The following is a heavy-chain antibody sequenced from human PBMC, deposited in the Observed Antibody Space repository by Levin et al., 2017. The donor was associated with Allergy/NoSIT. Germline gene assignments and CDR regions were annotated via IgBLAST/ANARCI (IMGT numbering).Heavy chain of an antibody. Sequence: GESLKISCKGSGYSFTSYWIGWVRQMPGKGLEWMGIIYPGDSDTRYSPSFQGQVTISADKSISTAYLQWSSLKASDTAMYYCARQPAYRYCSGGSCYSGGSARDAFDIWGQGTMVTVSS. CDR1: GYSFTSYW. D-gene: IGHD2-15*01. J-gene: IGHJ3*02. V-gene: IGHV5-51*01. CDR2: IYPGDSDT. CDR3: ARQPAYRYCSGGSCYSGGSARDAFDI.